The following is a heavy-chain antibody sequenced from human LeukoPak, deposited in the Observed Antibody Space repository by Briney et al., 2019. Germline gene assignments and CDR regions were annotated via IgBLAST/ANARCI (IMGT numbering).Heavy chain of an antibody. D-gene: IGHD3-10*01. CDR1: GFTFSSYE. CDR2: ISSSGSTI. J-gene: IGHJ3*02. V-gene: IGHV3-48*03. Sequence: GGSLRLSCAASGFTFSSYEMNWVRQAPGKGLEWVSYISSSGSTIYYADSVKGRFTISRDNAKNSLYLQMNSLRAEDTAVYYCAKSGSYGDSAFDIWGQGTMVTVSS. CDR3: AKSGSYGDSAFDI.